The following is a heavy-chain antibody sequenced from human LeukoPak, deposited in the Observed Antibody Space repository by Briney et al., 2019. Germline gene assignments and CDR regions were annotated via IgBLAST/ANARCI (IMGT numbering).Heavy chain of an antibody. CDR3: ARVHSNLDY. CDR2: ISYDGSNK. J-gene: IGHJ4*02. V-gene: IGHV3-30-3*01. D-gene: IGHD4-11*01. CDR1: GFTFINYA. Sequence: EGSLRLSCAASGFTFINYAMHWVRQAPGRGLEWVTFISYDGSNKYYADSVKGRFTISRDNSKNTLYLQMNSLRAEDTAVYYCARVHSNLDYWGQGTLVTVSS.